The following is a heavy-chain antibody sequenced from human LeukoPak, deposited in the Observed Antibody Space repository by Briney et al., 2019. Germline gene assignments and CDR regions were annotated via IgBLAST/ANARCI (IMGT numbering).Heavy chain of an antibody. CDR2: MNPNSGNT. D-gene: IGHD3-3*01. CDR1: GYTFTSYD. J-gene: IGHJ6*03. V-gene: IGHV1-8*01. Sequence: GASVKVSCKASGYTFTSYDINGVRQATGQGLEWMGWMNPNSGNTGYAQKFQGRVTMTRNTSISTAYMELSSLRSEDTAVYYCARGGRYYDFWSGLSYYYYMDVWGKGTTVTVSS. CDR3: ARGGRYYDFWSGLSYYYYMDV.